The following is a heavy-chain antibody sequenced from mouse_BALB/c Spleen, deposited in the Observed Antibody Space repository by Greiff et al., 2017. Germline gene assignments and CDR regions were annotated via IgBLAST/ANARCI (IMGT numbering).Heavy chain of an antibody. J-gene: IGHJ4*01. CDR2: IYPGDGDT. CDR1: GYAFSSSW. CDR3: ARWAYGHYAMDY. V-gene: IGHV1-82*01. Sequence: QVQLKQSGPELVKPGASVKISCKASGYAFSSSWMNWVKQRPGQGLEWIGRIYPGDGDTNYNGKFKGKATLTADKSSSTAYMQLSSLTSVDSAVYFCARWAYGHYAMDYWGQGTSVTVSS. D-gene: IGHD2-10*02.